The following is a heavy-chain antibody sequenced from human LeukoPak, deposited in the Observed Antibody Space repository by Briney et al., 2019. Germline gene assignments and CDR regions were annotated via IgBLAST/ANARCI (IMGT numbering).Heavy chain of an antibody. Sequence: SETLSLTCTVSGGSISSYYWSWIRQHPGKGLEWIGYIYYSGSTYYNPSLKSRVTISVDTSQNQFSLKLSSVTAADTAVYYCAREAPFYDSSGYHNLIDYWGQGTLVTVSS. V-gene: IGHV4-59*06. D-gene: IGHD3-22*01. CDR2: IYYSGST. CDR1: GGSISSYY. J-gene: IGHJ4*02. CDR3: AREAPFYDSSGYHNLIDY.